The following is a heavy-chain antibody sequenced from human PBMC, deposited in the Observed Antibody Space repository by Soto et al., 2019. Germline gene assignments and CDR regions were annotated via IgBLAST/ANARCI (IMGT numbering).Heavy chain of an antibody. D-gene: IGHD3-10*01. Sequence: SETLSLTCTVSGGSISSYYWSWIRQPPGKGLEWIGYIYYSGSTNYNPSLKSRVTISVDTSKNQFSLKLSSVTAADTAVYYCARSFMVRGVGFDFWGQGTLVTVSS. J-gene: IGHJ4*02. CDR2: IYYSGST. CDR1: GGSISSYY. CDR3: ARSFMVRGVGFDF. V-gene: IGHV4-59*01.